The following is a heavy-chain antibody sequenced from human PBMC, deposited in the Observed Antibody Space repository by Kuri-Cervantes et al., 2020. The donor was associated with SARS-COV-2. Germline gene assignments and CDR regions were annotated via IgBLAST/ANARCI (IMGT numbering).Heavy chain of an antibody. Sequence: SVKVSCKASGGTFSSYAISWVRQAPGQGLEWMGGIIPIFGTANYAQKFQGRVTITTDESASTAYMELSSLRSEDTAVYYCARVHNWNYEGYAFDIWGQGTMVTVSS. V-gene: IGHV1-69*05. D-gene: IGHD1-7*01. J-gene: IGHJ3*02. CDR3: ARVHNWNYEGYAFDI. CDR2: IIPIFGTA. CDR1: GGTFSSYA.